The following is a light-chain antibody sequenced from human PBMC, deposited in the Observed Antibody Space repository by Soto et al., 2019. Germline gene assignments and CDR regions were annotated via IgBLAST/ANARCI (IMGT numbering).Light chain of an antibody. Sequence: DIQMTQSPSSVSASVGDTVTITCRASQIINKWLAWYQQKPGEAPTLLIYAASTLQSGVPSRFSGSESETDFTLTISSLQPEDFATYYCQQANSLPFTFGPGTKVDIK. CDR3: QQANSLPFT. V-gene: IGKV1-12*02. CDR1: QIINKW. CDR2: AAS. J-gene: IGKJ3*01.